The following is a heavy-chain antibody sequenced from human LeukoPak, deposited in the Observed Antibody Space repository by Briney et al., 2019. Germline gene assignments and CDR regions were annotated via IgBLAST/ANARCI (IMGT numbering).Heavy chain of an antibody. CDR2: ISSSSYI. Sequence: KAGGSLRLSCAASGFTFSSYWMSWVRQAPGKGLEWVSSISSSSYIYYADSVKGRFTVSRDNAKNSLYLQMNSLRAEDTAVYYCARDTSFDYWGQGTLVTVSS. V-gene: IGHV3-21*01. CDR3: ARDTSFDY. D-gene: IGHD2/OR15-2a*01. J-gene: IGHJ4*02. CDR1: GFTFSSYW.